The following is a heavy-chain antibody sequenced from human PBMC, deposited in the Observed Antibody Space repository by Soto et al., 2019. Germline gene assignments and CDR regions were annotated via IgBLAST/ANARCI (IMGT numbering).Heavy chain of an antibody. CDR3: ARSAIPRGGWFRP. CDR2: IYASGST. V-gene: IGHV4-4*07. J-gene: IGHJ5*02. CDR1: DDSLSTYY. Sequence: SETLSLTCTVSDDSLSTYYWSWIRQPAGKGLEWIGRIYASGSTNYNPSLKSRVSMSVDTSKKQFSLKMISVTAADTAMYYCARSAIPRGGWFRPWGQGVLVTVSS. D-gene: IGHD2-21*01.